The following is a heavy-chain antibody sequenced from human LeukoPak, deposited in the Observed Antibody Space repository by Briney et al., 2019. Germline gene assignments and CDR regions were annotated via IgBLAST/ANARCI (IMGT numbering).Heavy chain of an antibody. V-gene: IGHV4-39*01. Sequence: SETLSLTCTVSAGSISSSSYYWGWIRQPPGKGLEWIGGIYYSGSNYYSPALKSRVTISVNTSKNQFSLKPSSVTAADTAVYYCARHGRFFGYWGQGTLVTVSS. J-gene: IGHJ4*02. CDR3: ARHGRFFGY. CDR1: AGSISSSSYY. CDR2: IYYSGSN. D-gene: IGHD3-3*01.